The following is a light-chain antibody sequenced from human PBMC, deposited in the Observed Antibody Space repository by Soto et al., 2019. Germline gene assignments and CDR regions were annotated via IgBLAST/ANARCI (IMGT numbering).Light chain of an antibody. Sequence: EIVLTQSPGTLSLSPGERATLSCRASQSVSNNYLAWYQQKPGQAPRLLIYGASNRATGIPDRFSGSGSGTEFTLSISSLQSEDFAVYYCQQYASSPLLTFGGGTKVDIK. V-gene: IGKV3-20*01. CDR1: QSVSNNY. CDR3: QQYASSPLLT. CDR2: GAS. J-gene: IGKJ4*01.